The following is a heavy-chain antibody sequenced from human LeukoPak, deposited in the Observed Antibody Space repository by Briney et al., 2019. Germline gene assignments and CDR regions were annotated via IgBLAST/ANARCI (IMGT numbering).Heavy chain of an antibody. J-gene: IGHJ4*02. Sequence: GASVKVSCKASGYTFTNYYMQWARQAPGQGLEWMGTINPSGGSTSYAQKFQGRVTMTRDTSTSTVYMELSSLRSEDTAVYYCATTSGGAYCGGDCYMDWGQGTLVTVSS. CDR3: ATTSGGAYCGGDCYMD. V-gene: IGHV1-46*01. D-gene: IGHD2-21*01. CDR1: GYTFTNYY. CDR2: INPSGGST.